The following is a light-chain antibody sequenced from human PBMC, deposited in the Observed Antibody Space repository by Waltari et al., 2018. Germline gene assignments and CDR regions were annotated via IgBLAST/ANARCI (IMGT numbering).Light chain of an antibody. CDR2: EVT. Sequence: QSALTQPPSASGSPGQSVTISCTPPSGDVGSYGSWYQQHPGRAPKVLIFEVTKRPSGVPHRFSASGSGNTASLTVSGLQAEDEADYYCSTYAGNDKLVFGGGTKLTVL. V-gene: IGLV2-8*01. CDR1: SGDVGSY. J-gene: IGLJ3*02. CDR3: STYAGNDKLV.